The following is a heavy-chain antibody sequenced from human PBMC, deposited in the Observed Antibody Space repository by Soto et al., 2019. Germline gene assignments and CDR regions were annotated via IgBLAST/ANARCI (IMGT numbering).Heavy chain of an antibody. D-gene: IGHD3-16*02. V-gene: IGHV1-18*01. CDR3: ARVSEVMITFGGVIVREDY. CDR2: ISAYNGNT. CDR1: GYTFTSYG. J-gene: IGHJ4*02. Sequence: QVQLVQSGAEVKKPGASVKVSCKASGYTFTSYGISWVRQAPGQGLEWMGWISAYNGNTNYAQKLQGRDTMTTDTSTSTAYMELRSLRSDDTAVYYCARVSEVMITFGGVIVREDYWGQGTLVTVSS.